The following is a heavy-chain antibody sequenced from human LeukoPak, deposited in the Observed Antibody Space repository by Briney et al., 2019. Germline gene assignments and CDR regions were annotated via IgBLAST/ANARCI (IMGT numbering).Heavy chain of an antibody. CDR3: ARGSHGVAATDTPFDY. CDR1: GFTFSSYE. Sequence: GGSLRLSCAASGFTFSSYEMNWVRQAPGKGLEWVSSISTSSSYIYYADSVRGRFTISRDNAKNSLYLQVNSLRAEDTAVYYCARGSHGVAATDTPFDYWGQGTLVTVSS. CDR2: ISTSSSYI. V-gene: IGHV3-21*01. D-gene: IGHD6-25*01. J-gene: IGHJ4*02.